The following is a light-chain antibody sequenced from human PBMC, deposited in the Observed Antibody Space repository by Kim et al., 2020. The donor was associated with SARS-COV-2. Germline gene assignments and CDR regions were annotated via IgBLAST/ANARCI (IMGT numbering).Light chain of an antibody. CDR3: GTWESSLTAEGV. CDR1: NSSIGPSY. CDR2: EKN. V-gene: IGLV1-51*01. Sequence: KGSIPCSGNNSSIGPSYVSWYQQSPGPPPKLLIFEKNKRPTGMPDRFSASKSGTSATLDIPGLRTGGEADYYCGTWESSLTAEGVFGPGTKVTVL. J-gene: IGLJ1*01.